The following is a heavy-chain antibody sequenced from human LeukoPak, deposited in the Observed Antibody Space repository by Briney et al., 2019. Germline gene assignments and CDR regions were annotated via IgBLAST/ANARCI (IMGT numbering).Heavy chain of an antibody. V-gene: IGHV4-38-2*02. Sequence: SETLSLTCAVSGYSISSGYYWGWIRQPPGKGLEWIGSIYHGGRTYYNPSLKSRVTMAIDTSNNHLSLELRSVTAADTAVYYCARDGPGYGSGWYGVWFDSWGQGTLVTVSS. CDR1: GYSISSGYY. J-gene: IGHJ5*01. CDR3: ARDGPGYGSGWYGVWFDS. D-gene: IGHD6-19*01. CDR2: IYHGGRT.